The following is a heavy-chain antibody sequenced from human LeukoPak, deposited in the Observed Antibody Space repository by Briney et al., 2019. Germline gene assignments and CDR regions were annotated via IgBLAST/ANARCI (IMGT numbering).Heavy chain of an antibody. J-gene: IGHJ5*02. D-gene: IGHD1-26*01. V-gene: IGHV4-4*07. CDR1: GGSISSYY. Sequence: SETLSLTCTVSGGSISSYYWSWIRQPAGKGLEWIGRIYTSGSTNYSPSLKSRVTMSVDTSKNQFSLKLSSVTAADTAVYYCARDNFRARELDSDWFDPWGQGTLVTVSS. CDR2: IYTSGST. CDR3: ARDNFRARELDSDWFDP.